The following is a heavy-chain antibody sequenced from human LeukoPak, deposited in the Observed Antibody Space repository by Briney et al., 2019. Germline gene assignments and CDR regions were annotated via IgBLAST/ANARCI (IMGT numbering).Heavy chain of an antibody. J-gene: IGHJ4*02. D-gene: IGHD6-19*01. CDR1: GFTFSSYA. Sequence: PGGSLRLSCAASGFTFSSYAMSWVRQAPGKGLEWVSAISGSGGSTYYADSVKGRFTISRDNSKNTLYLQMNRLRAEDTAVYYRAKDRGSCGWSRDNNFDYWGQGTLVTVSS. CDR2: ISGSGGST. CDR3: AKDRGSCGWSRDNNFDY. V-gene: IGHV3-23*01.